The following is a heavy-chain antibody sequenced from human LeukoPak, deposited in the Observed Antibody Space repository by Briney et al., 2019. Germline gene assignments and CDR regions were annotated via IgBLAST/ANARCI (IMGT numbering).Heavy chain of an antibody. Sequence: GGSLRLSCAASGFTFSSYEMNWVRQAPGKGLEWVSYISSSGSTIYYADSVKGRFTISRDNAKNSLYLQMNSLRAEDTAVYYCARVLKITMVRGVIVFDYWGQGTLVTVSS. CDR2: ISSSGSTI. CDR3: ARVLKITMVRGVIVFDY. J-gene: IGHJ4*02. CDR1: GFTFSSYE. D-gene: IGHD3-10*01. V-gene: IGHV3-48*03.